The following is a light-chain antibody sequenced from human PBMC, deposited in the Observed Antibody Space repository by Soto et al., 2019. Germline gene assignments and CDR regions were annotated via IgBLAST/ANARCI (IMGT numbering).Light chain of an antibody. J-gene: IGKJ1*01. CDR1: ESVRSL. Sequence: EIVLTQSPATLSLSPGDRATLSCRASESVRSLLAWYQHKPGQAPRLLIYDAFNRATGIPTRFSGSGSGTDFTLTISRLEPEDCAVYYCQHRSNWLWPFGQGTKVEVK. CDR2: DAF. V-gene: IGKV3-11*01. CDR3: QHRSNWLWP.